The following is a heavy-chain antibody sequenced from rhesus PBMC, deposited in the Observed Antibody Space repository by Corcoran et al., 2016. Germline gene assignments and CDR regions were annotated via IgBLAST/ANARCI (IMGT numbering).Heavy chain of an antibody. CDR1: GFTFSSYG. V-gene: IGHV3S5*01. CDR2: INRGGGTT. CDR3: AKVGYSGSWGD. D-gene: IGHD6-25*01. J-gene: IGHJ4*01. Sequence: EVQLVETGGGLVQPGGSLKLSCAASGFTFSSYGMSWVRQAPGKGLEWVSAINRGGGTTYYADSVTGRFTFSRDNSKNTLSLQMNSLRAEDTAVYYCAKVGYSGSWGDWGQGVLVTVSS.